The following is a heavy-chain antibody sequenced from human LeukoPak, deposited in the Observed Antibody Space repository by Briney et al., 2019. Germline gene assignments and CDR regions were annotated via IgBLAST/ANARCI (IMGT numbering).Heavy chain of an antibody. Sequence: SETLSLTCTISGGSISSYYWSWIRQPAGKGLEWIGRIYTSGSTNYNPSPKSRVTMSVDTSKNQFSLKLSSVTAADTAVYYCAGDALYCSSTSCYVKAVDYWGQGTLVTVSS. CDR2: IYTSGST. CDR1: GGSISSYY. CDR3: AGDALYCSSTSCYVKAVDY. V-gene: IGHV4-4*07. D-gene: IGHD2-2*01. J-gene: IGHJ4*02.